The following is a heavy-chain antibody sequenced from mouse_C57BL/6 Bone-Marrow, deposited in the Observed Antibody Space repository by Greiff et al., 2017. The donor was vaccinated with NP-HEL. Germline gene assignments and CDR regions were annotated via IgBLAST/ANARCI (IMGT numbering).Heavy chain of an antibody. J-gene: IGHJ3*01. V-gene: IGHV5-6*01. CDR2: ISSGGSYT. Sequence: DVQLVESGGDLVKPGGSLKLSCAASGFTFSSYGMSWVRQTPDKRLEWVATISSGGSYTYYPDSVKGRFTISRDNAKNTLYLQMSSLKSEDTAMYYCASPYYGSSYAWFAYWGQGTLVTVSA. CDR1: GFTFSSYG. CDR3: ASPYYGSSYAWFAY. D-gene: IGHD1-1*01.